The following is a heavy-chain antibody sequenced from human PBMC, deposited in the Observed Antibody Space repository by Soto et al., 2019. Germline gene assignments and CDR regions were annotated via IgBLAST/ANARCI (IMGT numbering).Heavy chain of an antibody. CDR2: VNSDGSIT. D-gene: IGHD2-21*01. Sequence: EVQLVESGGGLVQPGGSLRLSCAASGFDFSNAWMHWVRQAPGKGLVWVSHVNSDGSITTYADSVKGRFTISRDNAKNTVYLQMNSLRVEDTAVYYCTRVQAYSSAVWGQGTLVTVSS. V-gene: IGHV3-74*01. CDR1: GFDFSNAW. CDR3: TRVQAYSSAV. J-gene: IGHJ4*02.